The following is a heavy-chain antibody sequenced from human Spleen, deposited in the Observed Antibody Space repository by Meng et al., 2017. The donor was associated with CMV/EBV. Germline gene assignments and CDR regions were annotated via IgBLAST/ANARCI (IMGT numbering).Heavy chain of an antibody. CDR1: GGSISSGDYY. Sequence: QVARQELGPGLLKPSPTPSLTCTVSGGSISSGDYYWSWRRQPPGKGLEWIGYIYYSGSTYYNPSLKSRVTISVDTSKNQFSLKLSSVTAADTAVYFCARDHNWFHYFDYWGQGTLVTVSS. CDR3: ARDHNWFHYFDY. D-gene: IGHD1-20*01. J-gene: IGHJ4*02. CDR2: IYYSGST. V-gene: IGHV4-30-4*08.